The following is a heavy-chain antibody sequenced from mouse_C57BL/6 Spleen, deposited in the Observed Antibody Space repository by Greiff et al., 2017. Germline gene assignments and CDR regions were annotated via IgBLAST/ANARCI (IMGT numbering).Heavy chain of an antibody. D-gene: IGHD1-1*01. Sequence: LVESGAELVRPGASVKLSCKASGYTFTDYYINWVKQRPGQGLEWIARIYPGSGNTYYNEKFKGKATLTAEKSSSTAYMQLSSLTSEDSAVYFCARRDYYGSIDYWGQGTTLTVSS. CDR2: IYPGSGNT. J-gene: IGHJ2*01. CDR3: ARRDYYGSIDY. CDR1: GYTFTDYY. V-gene: IGHV1-76*01.